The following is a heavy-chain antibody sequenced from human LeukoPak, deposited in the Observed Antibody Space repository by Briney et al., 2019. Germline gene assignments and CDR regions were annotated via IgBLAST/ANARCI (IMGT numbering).Heavy chain of an antibody. J-gene: IGHJ5*02. V-gene: IGHV4-4*09. CDR3: ATSHDVKTAPYDL. CDR1: GGSISSYC. CDR2: IFTSGRT. D-gene: IGHD2-21*01. Sequence: PSETLSLTCTVSGGSISSYCWSWVRQSPGKGLEWIGYIFTSGRTDYNPSLKSRVTMSVDTSKNQLSMELRFLTAADTAVYYCATSHDVKTAPYDLWGQGTLVAVSS.